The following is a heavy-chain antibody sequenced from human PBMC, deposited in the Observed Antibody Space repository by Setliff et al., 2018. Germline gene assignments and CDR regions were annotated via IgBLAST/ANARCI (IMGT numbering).Heavy chain of an antibody. Sequence: GASVKVSCKASGYTFTSYGFSWVRQAPGQGLEWMGWISGYNGNTNYAQKVQGRVTMTTDTSTGTMYMELRSLRADDTAVYYCSRFGLYYEAVYGGGDYYYYGMDVWGQGTTVTVSS. CDR2: ISGYNGNT. J-gene: IGHJ6*02. V-gene: IGHV1-18*01. D-gene: IGHD3-16*01. CDR3: SRFGLYYEAVYGGGDYYYYGMDV. CDR1: GYTFTSYG.